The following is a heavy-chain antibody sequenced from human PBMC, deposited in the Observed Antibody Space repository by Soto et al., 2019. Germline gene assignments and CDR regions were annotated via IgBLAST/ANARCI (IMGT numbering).Heavy chain of an antibody. Sequence: QVQLVQSGAEVKKPGSSVKVSCKASGGTFSSYTISWVRQAPGQGLEWMGRIIPILGIANYAQKFQGRVTITADKSTSTAYMELSSLRSEETAVYYYARGENQTPVNNLVSLSYWSKGTLVTVSS. J-gene: IGHJ4*02. CDR3: ARGENQTPVNNLVSLSY. V-gene: IGHV1-69*02. D-gene: IGHD4-17*01. CDR2: IIPILGIA. CDR1: GGTFSSYT.